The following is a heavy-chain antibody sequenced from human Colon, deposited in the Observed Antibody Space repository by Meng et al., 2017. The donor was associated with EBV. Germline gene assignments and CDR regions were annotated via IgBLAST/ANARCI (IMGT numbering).Heavy chain of an antibody. CDR3: ARENNPISGSYYTD. J-gene: IGHJ4*02. CDR2: IRAGSGVT. V-gene: IGHV1-3*01. D-gene: IGHD3-10*01. Sequence: QGQLVQSGAEVKEPGASVKISCKASGYTFTNYAIHWVRQAPGKKFEWMGWIRAGSGVTESSQKFQGRVTITRDTSASTVYMDLSRLTSEDTAVYSCARENNPISGSYYTDWGQGTLVTVSS. CDR1: GYTFTNYA.